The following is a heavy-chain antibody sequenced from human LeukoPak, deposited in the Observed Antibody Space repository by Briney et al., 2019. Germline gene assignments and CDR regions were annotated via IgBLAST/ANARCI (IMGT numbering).Heavy chain of an antibody. Sequence: SETLSLTCTVSGGSISSYYWSWIRQPAGKGLEWIGRIYTSGSTNYNPSLKSRVTMSVDTSKNQFSLKLSSVTAADTAVYYCASTDRIYAVGAFDIWGQGTMVTVSS. D-gene: IGHD2/OR15-2a*01. J-gene: IGHJ3*02. CDR1: GGSISSYY. CDR3: ASTDRIYAVGAFDI. V-gene: IGHV4-4*07. CDR2: IYTSGST.